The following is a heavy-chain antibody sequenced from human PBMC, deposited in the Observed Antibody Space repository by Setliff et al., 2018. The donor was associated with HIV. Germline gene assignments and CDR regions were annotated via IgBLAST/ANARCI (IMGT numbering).Heavy chain of an antibody. CDR2: VYTSGST. Sequence: PSETLSLTCSVSGGSMSTYYWSWIRQPAGKRLEWIGRVYTSGSTIYNPSLRSRVTMSVDTSKSQFSLKLNSVPAADTAVYYCARVFPPIRGAPFGTPPGAFDIWGQGTMVTVSS. CDR3: ARVFPPIRGAPFGTPPGAFDI. J-gene: IGHJ3*02. CDR1: GGSMSTYY. D-gene: IGHD2-15*01. V-gene: IGHV4-4*07.